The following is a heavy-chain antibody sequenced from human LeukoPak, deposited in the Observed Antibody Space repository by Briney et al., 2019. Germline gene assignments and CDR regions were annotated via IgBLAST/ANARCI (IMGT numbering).Heavy chain of an antibody. Sequence: ASVKLSCKASGYTFTSSDTNWVRQAPGQGLEWVGWINPKTVDTVYAQNFQGRVTMTRETSIGTAYMELNSLRSEDTAGYYCAKGAIFGVTTRGYGMDTWGQRTPVTAS. D-gene: IGHD3-3*01. CDR1: GYTFTSSD. CDR3: AKGAIFGVTTRGYGMDT. V-gene: IGHV1-8*01. CDR2: INPKTVDT. J-gene: IGHJ6*02.